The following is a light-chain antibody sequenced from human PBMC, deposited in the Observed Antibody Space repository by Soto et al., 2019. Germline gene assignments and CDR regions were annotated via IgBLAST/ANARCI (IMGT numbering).Light chain of an antibody. V-gene: IGKV3D-15*01. CDR2: GES. CDR3: QQYHDWVT. J-gene: IGKJ4*01. CDR1: QSVSIL. Sequence: EIVITQSPATLSVSPGERATLSCRASQSVSILLAWYQQKPGQAPRLLIYGESTRATGIPARFSGSGSGTEFTLTISYLRPEDSAVYFCQQYHDWVTFGGGTQVDIK.